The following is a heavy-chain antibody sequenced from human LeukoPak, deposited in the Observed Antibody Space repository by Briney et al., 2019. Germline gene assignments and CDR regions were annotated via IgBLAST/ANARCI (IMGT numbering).Heavy chain of an antibody. D-gene: IGHD4-17*01. CDR3: TRTTVTSDNYYYGMDV. Sequence: PGGSLRLSCAASGFTFSGSAMHWVRQASGKGLEWVGRIRSKANSYATAYAASVKGRFTISRDDSKNTAYLQMNSLKTEDTAVYYCTRTTVTSDNYYYGMDVWGQGTTVTVPS. CDR1: GFTFSGSA. J-gene: IGHJ6*02. V-gene: IGHV3-73*01. CDR2: IRSKANSYAT.